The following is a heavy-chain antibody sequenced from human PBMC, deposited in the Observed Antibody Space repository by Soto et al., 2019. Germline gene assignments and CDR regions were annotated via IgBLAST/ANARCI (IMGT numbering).Heavy chain of an antibody. CDR2: ISGSGGST. CDR1: GFTFSSYA. Sequence: GSLRLSCAASGFTFSSYAMSWVRQAPGKGLEWVSAISGSGGSTYYADSVKGRFTISRDNSKNTLYLQMSSLRAEDTAVYYCAKDLLRGSYYFDYWGQGTLVTVSS. D-gene: IGHD1-26*01. J-gene: IGHJ4*02. CDR3: AKDLLRGSYYFDY. V-gene: IGHV3-23*01.